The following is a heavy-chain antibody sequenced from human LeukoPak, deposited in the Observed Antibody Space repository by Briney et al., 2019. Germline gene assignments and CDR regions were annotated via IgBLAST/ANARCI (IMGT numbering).Heavy chain of an antibody. Sequence: GGSLRLSXAASGFTFDDYAMHWVRQAPGKGLEWVSLISGDGGSTYYADSVKGRFTISRDNSKNSLYLQMNSLRTGDTALYYCAKASGYSYALDAFDIWGQGTMVTVSS. J-gene: IGHJ3*02. CDR2: ISGDGGST. D-gene: IGHD5-18*01. CDR3: AKASGYSYALDAFDI. V-gene: IGHV3-43*02. CDR1: GFTFDDYA.